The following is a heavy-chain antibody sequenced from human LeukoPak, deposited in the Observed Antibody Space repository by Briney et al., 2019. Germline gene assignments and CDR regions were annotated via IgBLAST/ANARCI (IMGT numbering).Heavy chain of an antibody. CDR2: INPSGGST. V-gene: IGHV1-46*01. CDR3: ARDTKAARPDNYFDY. J-gene: IGHJ4*02. CDR1: GYTFTSYY. D-gene: IGHD6-6*01. Sequence: ASVKVSCKASGYTFTSYYMHWVRQAPGQGLEWMGIINPSGGSTSYAQKFQGRVTMTRDMSTSTVYMELSSLRSEDTAVYYCARDTKAARPDNYFDYWGQGTLVTVSS.